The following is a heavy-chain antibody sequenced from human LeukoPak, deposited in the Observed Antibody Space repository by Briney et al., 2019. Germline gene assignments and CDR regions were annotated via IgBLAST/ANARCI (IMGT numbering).Heavy chain of an antibody. D-gene: IGHD1-26*01. CDR1: GFTLSNDA. J-gene: IGHJ4*02. V-gene: IGHV3-64*02. CDR3: ARSNNIVGATYFDY. Sequence: GGSLRLSCAASGFTLSNDAMHWVRQAPGKGLEYISSISSDGGSTYYADSVKGRFTISRDNSKNTLYLQMGRLRAEDMAVYYCARSNNIVGATYFDYWGQGTLVTVSS. CDR2: ISSDGGST.